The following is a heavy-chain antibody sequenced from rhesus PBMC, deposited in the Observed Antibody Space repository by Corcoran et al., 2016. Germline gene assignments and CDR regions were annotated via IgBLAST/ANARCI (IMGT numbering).Heavy chain of an antibody. D-gene: IGHD3-16*01. Sequence: QVQLQESGPGLVKPSESRSLTCAVPGGSISSGYYYGTWVRQPPGKGLEWIGYITYSRSTSYNPSLKSRVTISRDTSKTQFSLKLSSVTAADTAVYYCARGGSYYYSYWGQGVLVTVSS. J-gene: IGHJ4*01. CDR3: ARGGSYYYSY. CDR1: GGSISSGYYY. CDR2: ITYSRST. V-gene: IGHV4-122*02.